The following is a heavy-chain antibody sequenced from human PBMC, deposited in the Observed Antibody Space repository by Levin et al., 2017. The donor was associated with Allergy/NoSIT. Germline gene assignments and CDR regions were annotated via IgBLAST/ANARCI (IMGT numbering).Heavy chain of an antibody. V-gene: IGHV3-23*01. D-gene: IGHD3-10*01. CDR1: GFTFSSYA. CDR3: AKGVWFGDRYQGIFDY. J-gene: IGHJ4*02. CDR2: ISGSGGST. Sequence: GESLKISCAASGFTFSSYAMSWVRQAPGKGLEWVSAISGSGGSTYYADSVKGRFTISRDNSKNTLYLQMNSLRAEDTAVYYCAKGVWFGDRYQGIFDYWGQGTLVTVSS.